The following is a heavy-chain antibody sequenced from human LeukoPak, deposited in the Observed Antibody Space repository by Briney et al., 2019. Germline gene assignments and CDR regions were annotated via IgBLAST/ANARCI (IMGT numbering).Heavy chain of an antibody. D-gene: IGHD2-15*01. J-gene: IGHJ3*01. CDR2: IYYSGST. CDR1: GCSLSSSRNH. CDR3: ERPWQRLAGAVDR. V-gene: IGHV4-39*01. Sequence: SETLSLSCTASGCSLSSSRNHWGRIRQPPGKGLEWIGIIYYSGSTYYNPSLKSRVAISVDTSKNQFSLKLSSVTAADTAVYYCERPWQRLAGAVDRWGQGTMVTVSS.